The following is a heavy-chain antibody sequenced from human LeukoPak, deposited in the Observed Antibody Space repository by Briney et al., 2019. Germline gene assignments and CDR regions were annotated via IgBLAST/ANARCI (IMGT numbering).Heavy chain of an antibody. V-gene: IGHV1-69*13. D-gene: IGHD3-9*01. Sequence: SVKVSCKASGGTFSSYAISWARQAPGQGLEWMGGIIPIFGTANYAQKFQGRVTITADESTSTAYMELSSLRSEDTAVYYCARVVDDILTGYLGGYAFDIWGQGTMVTVSS. J-gene: IGHJ3*02. CDR3: ARVVDDILTGYLGGYAFDI. CDR1: GGTFSSYA. CDR2: IIPIFGTA.